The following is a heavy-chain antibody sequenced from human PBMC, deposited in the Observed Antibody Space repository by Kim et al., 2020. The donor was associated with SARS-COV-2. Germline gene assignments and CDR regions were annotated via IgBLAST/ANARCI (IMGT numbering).Heavy chain of an antibody. D-gene: IGHD3-3*01. CDR2: INHSGST. CDR3: ARGLLTQNDFWSGYSDS. V-gene: IGHV4-34*01. J-gene: IGHJ5*01. Sequence: SETLSLTCAVFGGSFSGYYWSWIRQPPGKGLEWIGQINHSGSTNYNSSLESRVTMSVDTSKNQFSLKLTSMTVADTAVYYCARGLLTQNDFWSGYSDSWGHGTPVIVSS. CDR1: GGSFSGYY.